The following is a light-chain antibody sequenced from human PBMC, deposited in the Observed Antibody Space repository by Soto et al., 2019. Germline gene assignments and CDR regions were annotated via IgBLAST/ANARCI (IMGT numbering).Light chain of an antibody. V-gene: IGLV2-14*01. CDR3: CSFTSITTYV. CDR2: EVS. J-gene: IGLJ1*01. CDR1: SSDVGAYNY. Sequence: LTQPASVSGSLGQSITISCTGTSSDVGAYNYVSWYQQQPGKAPKLMISEVSNRPSGVSNRFSGSKSDNTASLIISGLQAEDEADYYCCSFTSITTYVFGTGTKVTVL.